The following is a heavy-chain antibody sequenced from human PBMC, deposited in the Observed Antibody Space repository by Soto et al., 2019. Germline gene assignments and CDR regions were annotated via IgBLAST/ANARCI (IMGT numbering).Heavy chain of an antibody. CDR3: VKDSESSGYLTHLDY. Sequence: GGCLRLSCVASGFTFDDYAIHWVRQTPGKGLEWVSGLTWNGEVLGYADSVKGRFTISRDNAKNSLYLEMNSLRPEDTALYYCVKDSESSGYLTHLDYWGQGTLVTVSS. V-gene: IGHV3-9*01. J-gene: IGHJ4*02. CDR2: LTWNGEVL. CDR1: GFTFDDYA. D-gene: IGHD3-22*01.